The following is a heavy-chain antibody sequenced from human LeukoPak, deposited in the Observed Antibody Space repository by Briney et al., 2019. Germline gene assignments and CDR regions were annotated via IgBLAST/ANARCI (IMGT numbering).Heavy chain of an antibody. CDR3: ARGRFSWDV. CDR1: GSTFSSYW. Sequence: GGSLRLSCAASGSTFSSYWMHWVRQAPGKGLVWASRSNSDESSTSYADSVKGRFTISRDNAKNTLYLQMNSLRVEDTAVYYCARGRFSWDVWGQGTTVTVSS. J-gene: IGHJ6*02. CDR2: SNSDESST. D-gene: IGHD3-3*01. V-gene: IGHV3-74*01.